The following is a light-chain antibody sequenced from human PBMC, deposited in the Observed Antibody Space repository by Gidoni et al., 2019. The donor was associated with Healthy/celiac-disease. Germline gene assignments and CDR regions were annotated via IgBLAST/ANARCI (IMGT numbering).Light chain of an antibody. CDR3: QQRSNSWT. V-gene: IGKV3-11*01. J-gene: IGKJ1*01. Sequence: EIVLTQSPATLSLSPGERATLSCRASQSVSSYLAWYQQNPGQAPRLLIYDASNRATGIPARFSGSGCGTDFTLTISSLEPEDFAVYYCQQRSNSWTFGQGTKVEIK. CDR1: QSVSSY. CDR2: DAS.